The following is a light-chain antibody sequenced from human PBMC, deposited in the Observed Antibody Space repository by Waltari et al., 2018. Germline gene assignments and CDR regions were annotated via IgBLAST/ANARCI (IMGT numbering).Light chain of an antibody. V-gene: IGLV1-51*01. CDR3: ATWDTSLSAVL. J-gene: IGLJ2*01. Sequence: QSVLTQPPSMSSAPGQQVTIYCPGSSSNIGTNFVSWYRHLPGAAPELLIYDHTFRPTGIPARFSGSKSGTSATLGITGIRTGDEADYYCATWDTSLSAVLFGGGTKLTVL. CDR1: SSNIGTNF. CDR2: DHT.